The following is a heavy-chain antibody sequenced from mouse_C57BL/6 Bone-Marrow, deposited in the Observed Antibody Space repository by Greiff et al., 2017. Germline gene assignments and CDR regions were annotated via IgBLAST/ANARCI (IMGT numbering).Heavy chain of an antibody. CDR1: GYAFSSYW. CDR3: ARLGTVVGGY. CDR2: IYPGDGDT. J-gene: IGHJ2*01. Sequence: VQVVESGAELVKPGASVKISCKASGYAFSSYWMNWVKQRPGKGLEWIGQIYPGDGDTNYNGKFKGKATLTADKSSSTAYMQLSSLASEVSAVYFCARLGTVVGGYWGQGTTLTVSS. D-gene: IGHD1-1*01. V-gene: IGHV1-80*01.